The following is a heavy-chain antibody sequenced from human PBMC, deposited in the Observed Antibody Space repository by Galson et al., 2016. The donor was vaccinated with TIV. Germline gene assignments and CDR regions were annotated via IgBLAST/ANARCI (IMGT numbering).Heavy chain of an antibody. CDR2: IIPILNIA. CDR3: AGGPAENY. J-gene: IGHJ4*02. CDR1: GDTFSNYA. V-gene: IGHV1-69*04. Sequence: SVKVSCKASGDTFSNYAISWVRQAPGQGLEWMGRIIPILNIANYAQEFQGRVTITADESTSTVYMELNSLRSDDTAVYYCAGGPAENYWGQRTLVTVSS.